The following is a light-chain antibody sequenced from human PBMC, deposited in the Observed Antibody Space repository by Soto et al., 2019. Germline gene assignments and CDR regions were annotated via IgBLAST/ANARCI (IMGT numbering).Light chain of an antibody. V-gene: IGKV4-1*01. CDR1: QSLLFSSNNKNY. CDR2: WAS. Sequence: DIVMTQSPDSLAVSLGERATINCKSSQSLLFSSNNKNYIAWYQQKPGQPPKLLIYWASTRESGVPDRFSGSGSGTDFTLTISSLQAEDVAVYYCQQYYSTPQTFGQGTKVDIK. CDR3: QQYYSTPQT. J-gene: IGKJ1*01.